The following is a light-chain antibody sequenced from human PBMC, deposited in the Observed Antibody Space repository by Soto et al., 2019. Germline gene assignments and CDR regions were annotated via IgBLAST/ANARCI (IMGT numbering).Light chain of an antibody. V-gene: IGKV3D-20*01. Sequence: EIVVTQSPGTLSLSPWERATLSCGASQRLTNNYLAWYHQKPGLAPRLLIYDASRRANGIPDRFSGSGSGTDFTLTISSLEHEDFAVYYCQQYGSPPWTFGQGTKVDIK. J-gene: IGKJ1*01. CDR1: QRLTNNY. CDR3: QQYGSPPWT. CDR2: DAS.